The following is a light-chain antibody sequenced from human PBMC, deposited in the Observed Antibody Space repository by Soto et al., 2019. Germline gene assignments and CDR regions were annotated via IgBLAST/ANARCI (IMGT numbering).Light chain of an antibody. J-gene: IGLJ2*01. V-gene: IGLV3-1*01. Sequence: SSELTQPPSVSVSPGQTASITCSGDKLGDKYACWYQQKPGQSPVLVIYQDSKRPSGIPERFSGSNSENTATLTISGTQAMDEADYYCQAWDSSTVVFGGGTQLTVL. CDR2: QDS. CDR3: QAWDSSTVV. CDR1: KLGDKY.